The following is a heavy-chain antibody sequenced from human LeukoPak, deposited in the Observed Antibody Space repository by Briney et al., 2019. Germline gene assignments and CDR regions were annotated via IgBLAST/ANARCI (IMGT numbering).Heavy chain of an antibody. CDR1: GFTFRNYG. CDR3: AKDPGASVSGFHMDV. J-gene: IGHJ6*03. D-gene: IGHD3-3*01. Sequence: GGSLRLSCATSGFTFRNYGMHWVRQAPGKGLEWVSVIWSDGNNRFYADSVKGRFTISRDNSKNMLYLQMDSLRPEDTAVYYCAKDPGASVSGFHMDVWGKGTTVIVSS. V-gene: IGHV3-30*02. CDR2: IWSDGNNR.